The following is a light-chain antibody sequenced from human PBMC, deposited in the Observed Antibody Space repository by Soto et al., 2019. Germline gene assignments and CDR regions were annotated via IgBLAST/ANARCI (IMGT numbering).Light chain of an antibody. V-gene: IGLV2-8*01. Sequence: QSVVTQPPSASGSPGQSVTISCTGTSSDVGGYNYVSWYQQHPGKAPKLMIYEVTKRPSGVPDRFSGSKSGNTASLTVSGLQAEDEADYFCSSFAGTIFYVFGTGTKVTVL. CDR1: SSDVGGYNY. J-gene: IGLJ1*01. CDR2: EVT. CDR3: SSFAGTIFYV.